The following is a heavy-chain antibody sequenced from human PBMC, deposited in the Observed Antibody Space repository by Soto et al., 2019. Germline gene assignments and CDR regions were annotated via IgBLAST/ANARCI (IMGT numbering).Heavy chain of an antibody. J-gene: IGHJ6*02. Sequence: GESLMHSYKGSGYRFTSYWIGWVRQMPGKGLEWMGIIYPGDSDTRYSPSFQGQVTISADKSISTAYLQWSSLKASDTAMYYCLFFLVVEDYYSGMDCWGQGPTVIVSS. CDR3: LFFLVVEDYYSGMDC. D-gene: IGHD3-22*01. CDR1: GYRFTSYW. CDR2: IYPGDSDT. V-gene: IGHV5-51*01.